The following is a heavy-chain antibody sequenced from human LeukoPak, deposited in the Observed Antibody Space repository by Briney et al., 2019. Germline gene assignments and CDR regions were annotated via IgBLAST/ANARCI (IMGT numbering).Heavy chain of an antibody. CDR3: SRDSGRGPPEAFDI. CDR2: ISWNSGSI. CDR1: GFTFDDYA. V-gene: IGHV3-9*01. Sequence: GGSLRLSCAASGFTFDDYAMHWVRQAPGKGLEWVSGISWNSGSIGYADSVKGRFTISRDNAMNSLYLQMNSLRAEDTAVYYCSRDSGRGPPEAFDIWGQGTMVTVSS. J-gene: IGHJ3*02. D-gene: IGHD2-21*01.